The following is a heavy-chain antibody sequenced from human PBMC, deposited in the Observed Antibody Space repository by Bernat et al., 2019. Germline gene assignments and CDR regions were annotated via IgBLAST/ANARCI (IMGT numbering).Heavy chain of an antibody. J-gene: IGHJ3*02. V-gene: IGHV1-69*04. CDR1: GGTFSSYA. D-gene: IGHD1-26*01. CDR2: IIPILGIA. Sequence: QVQLVQSGAEVKKPGSSVKVSCKASGGTFSSYAISWVRQAPGQGLEWMGRIIPILGIANYAQKFQGRVTITADKSTSTAYMELSSLRSEYTAVYYCARGVVGATLGDDAFDIWGQGTMVTVSS. CDR3: ARGVVGATLGDDAFDI.